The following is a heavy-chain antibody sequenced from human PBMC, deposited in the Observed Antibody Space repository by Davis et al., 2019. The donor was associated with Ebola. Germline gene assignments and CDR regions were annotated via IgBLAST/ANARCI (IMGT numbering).Heavy chain of an antibody. Sequence: GGSLRLSCAASGFTFSSYGMHWVRQAPGKGLEWVAVIWYDGSNKYYADSVKGRFTISRDNSKNTLYLQMNSLRAEDTAVYYCARVRGDDFWSGYLDVWGQGTTVTVSS. CDR1: GFTFSSYG. J-gene: IGHJ6*02. CDR2: IWYDGSNK. V-gene: IGHV3-33*01. D-gene: IGHD3-3*01. CDR3: ARVRGDDFWSGYLDV.